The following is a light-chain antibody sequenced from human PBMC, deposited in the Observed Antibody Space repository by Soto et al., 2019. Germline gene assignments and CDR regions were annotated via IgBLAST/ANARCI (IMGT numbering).Light chain of an antibody. Sequence: EIVLTQSPGIMSLSSGERATLSCRASQTITGSYLAWYQQKPGQAPRLLIYGASVRDTGSPDRFSGSVSGTDFALTISRVEPEDFAVYYCQQYGSSPRRLGQGTKVELK. CDR2: GAS. CDR3: QQYGSSPRR. V-gene: IGKV3-20*01. CDR1: QTITGSY. J-gene: IGKJ1*01.